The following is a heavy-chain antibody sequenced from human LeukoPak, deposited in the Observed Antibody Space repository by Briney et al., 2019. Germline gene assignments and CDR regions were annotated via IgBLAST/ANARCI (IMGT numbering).Heavy chain of an antibody. CDR3: ASSRRDYDSSGYSDY. CDR2: INPNSGGT. Sequence: ASVKVSCKASGYTFTGYYMHWVRQAPGQGLEWMGWINPNSGGTNYAQKFQGRVTMTRDTSISTAYMELSRLRSDDTAVYYCASSRRDYDSSGYSDYWGQGTLVTVSS. J-gene: IGHJ4*02. D-gene: IGHD3-22*01. CDR1: GYTFTGYY. V-gene: IGHV1-2*02.